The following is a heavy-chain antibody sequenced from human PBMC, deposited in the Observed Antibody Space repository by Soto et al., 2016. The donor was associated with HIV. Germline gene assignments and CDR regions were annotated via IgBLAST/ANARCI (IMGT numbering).Heavy chain of an antibody. CDR2: IIPMFDTT. J-gene: IGHJ3*02. V-gene: IGHV1-69*01. Sequence: YALSWVRQAPGQGLEWMGVIIPMFDTTNYAQNFQDRVTITADESTSTAYMELNSLRFDDTAVYYCARGSVLSAFDIWGQGTMVIVSS. CDR3: ARGSVLSAFDI. CDR1: YA.